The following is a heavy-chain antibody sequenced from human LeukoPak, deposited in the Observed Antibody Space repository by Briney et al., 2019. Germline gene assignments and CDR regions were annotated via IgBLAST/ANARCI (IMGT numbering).Heavy chain of an antibody. CDR1: GFTFSSYS. D-gene: IGHD3-3*01. J-gene: IGHJ4*02. V-gene: IGHV3-48*01. CDR3: AKEDFWSGYLTY. Sequence: PGGSLRLSCAASGFTFSSYSMNWVRQAPGKGLEWVSYISSSSSTIYYADSVRGRFTISRGNSKNTLFLQMNSLRAEDAAVYYCAKEDFWSGYLTYWGQGTTVTVSS. CDR2: ISSSSSTI.